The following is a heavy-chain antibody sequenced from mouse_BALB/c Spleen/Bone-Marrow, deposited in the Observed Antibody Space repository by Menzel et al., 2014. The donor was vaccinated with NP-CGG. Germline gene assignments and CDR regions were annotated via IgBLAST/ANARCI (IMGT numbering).Heavy chain of an antibody. D-gene: IGHD2-4*01. CDR3: ARDYLFAY. J-gene: IGHJ3*01. CDR1: GYTFXDYN. CDR2: INPNNGGT. Sequence: VHVKQSGPELVKPGASVKIPCKASGYTFXDYNMDWVKQSHGKSLEWIGDINPNNGGTIYNQKFKGKATLTVDKSSSTAYMGLRSLTSEDTAVYYCARDYLFAYWGQGTLVTVSA. V-gene: IGHV1-18*01.